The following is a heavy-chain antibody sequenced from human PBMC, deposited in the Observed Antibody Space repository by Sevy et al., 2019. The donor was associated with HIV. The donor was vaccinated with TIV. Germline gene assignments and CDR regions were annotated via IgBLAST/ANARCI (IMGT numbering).Heavy chain of an antibody. CDR1: GFTFSSYA. J-gene: IGHJ6*02. D-gene: IGHD3-3*01. CDR3: ARAFPIFGVILPYGMDV. Sequence: GESLKISCAASGFTFSSYAMHWVRQAPGKGLEWVAVISYDGSNKYYADSVKGRFTISSDNSTNTLYMQMNSLRAEDTAVYYCARAFPIFGVILPYGMDVWGQGTTVTVSS. V-gene: IGHV3-30-3*01. CDR2: ISYDGSNK.